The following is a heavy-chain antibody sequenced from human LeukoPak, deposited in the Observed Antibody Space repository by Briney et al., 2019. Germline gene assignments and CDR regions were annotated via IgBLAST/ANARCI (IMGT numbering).Heavy chain of an antibody. CDR1: GGSISSYY. V-gene: IGHV4-59*08. CDR2: IYYSGST. J-gene: IGHJ4*02. Sequence: PSETLSLTCTVSGGSISSYYWSWIRQPPGKGLEWMGNIYYSGSTNYNSSLKSRVTISVDTSKNQISLKLSSVTAADTAVYYCARKGVSDLYYFDSWGQGTLVTVSS. D-gene: IGHD3-16*01. CDR3: ARKGVSDLYYFDS.